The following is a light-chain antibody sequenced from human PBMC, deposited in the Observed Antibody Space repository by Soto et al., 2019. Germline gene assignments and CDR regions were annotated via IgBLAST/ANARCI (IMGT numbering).Light chain of an antibody. V-gene: IGKV3-20*01. CDR2: GAS. J-gene: IGKJ1*01. CDR3: QQYGRSPRT. CDR1: QSVTSNY. Sequence: ELVLTQSPGTLSLSPRERATLSCRASQSVTSNYLAWYQQKPGLAPRLLIYGASSRAAGIPERFSGSGSGTDFTLTISRLEPEDFAVYYCQQYGRSPRTFGQGTKVEIK.